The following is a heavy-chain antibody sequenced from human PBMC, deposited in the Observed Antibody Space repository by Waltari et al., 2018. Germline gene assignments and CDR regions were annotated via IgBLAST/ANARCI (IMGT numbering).Heavy chain of an antibody. J-gene: IGHJ4*02. Sequence: QLQLQESGPGLVKPSETLSLPCTVSGGYISSSSYYWGWIRHPPGKGLEWIGDTHYSGSTYYNPSLKSRVTISVDTSKNQYSLNLSSVTAADTAVYFCAREPYGSGSNSPFDYLGQGTLVTVSS. CDR1: GGYISSSSYY. CDR3: AREPYGSGSNSPFDY. CDR2: THYSGST. V-gene: IGHV4-39*01. D-gene: IGHD3-10*01.